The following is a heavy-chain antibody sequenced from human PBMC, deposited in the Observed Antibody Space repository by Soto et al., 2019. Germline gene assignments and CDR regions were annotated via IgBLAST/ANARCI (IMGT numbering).Heavy chain of an antibody. CDR1: GLTLSSYW. J-gene: IGHJ4*02. Sequence: GSLRLSCVASGLTLSSYWMSWVRQAPGKGLEWVANIKQDGSAKYYVDSVKGRFTISRDNSEKSLYLQMNSLRAEDTAVYFCVSDGDTCSGSDCYPPDYWGQGTLVTVSS. D-gene: IGHD5-12*01. V-gene: IGHV3-7*03. CDR3: VSDGDTCSGSDCYPPDY. CDR2: IKQDGSAK.